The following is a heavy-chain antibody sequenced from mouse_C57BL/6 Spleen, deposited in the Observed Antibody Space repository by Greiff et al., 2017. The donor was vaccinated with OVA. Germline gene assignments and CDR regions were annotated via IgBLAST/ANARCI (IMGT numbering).Heavy chain of an antibody. CDR3: ARPPPITTVGDWYFDV. D-gene: IGHD1-1*01. CDR2: ISSGGSYT. V-gene: IGHV5-6*02. J-gene: IGHJ1*03. CDR1: GFTFSSYG. Sequence: EVKLEESGGDLVKPGGSLKLSCAASGFTFSSYGMSWVRQTPDKRLAWVATISSGGSYTYYPDSVKGRFTISRDNAKNTLYLQMSSLKSEDTAMYYCARPPPITTVGDWYFDVWGTGTTVTVSS.